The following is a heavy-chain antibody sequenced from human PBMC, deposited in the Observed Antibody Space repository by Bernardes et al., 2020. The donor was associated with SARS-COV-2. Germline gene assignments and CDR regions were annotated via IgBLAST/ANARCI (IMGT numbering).Heavy chain of an antibody. CDR2: IYPGDSDT. CDR1: GYSFTRYW. J-gene: IGHJ4*02. CDR3: ARHGATADY. V-gene: IGHV5-51*01. D-gene: IGHD1-26*01. Sequence: GGYLKISRNGSGYSFTRYWIGWVRPIPGKGLEWLGIIYPGDSDTRYSPSFQGQVTISADKSISTAYLQWSSLKASDTAMYYCARHGATADYWGQGTLVTVSS.